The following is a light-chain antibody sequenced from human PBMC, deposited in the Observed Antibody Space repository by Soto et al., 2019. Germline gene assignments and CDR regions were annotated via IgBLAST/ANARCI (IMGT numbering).Light chain of an antibody. J-gene: IGLJ1*01. CDR1: SGDVGNYNF. CDR3: CSHAGSGTEV. CDR2: EVS. V-gene: IGLV2-23*02. Sequence: SALTQPASVSGSPGQSITISCTGTSGDVGNYNFVSWYQQHPGKAPQLMVYEVSKRPSGVSNRFSGSKSGNTASLTISGLQAEDEADYYCCSHAGSGTEVFGTGTKVTVL.